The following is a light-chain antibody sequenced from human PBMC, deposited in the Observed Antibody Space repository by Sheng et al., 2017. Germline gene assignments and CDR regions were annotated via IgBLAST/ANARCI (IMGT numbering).Light chain of an antibody. CDR2: GAS. Sequence: ETVMTQSPATLSVSPGERATLSCRASQNISSNLAWYQQKPGQAPRLLIFGASSRGTGIPARFXGSGSGXEFTLTISSLQSEDFAVYFCQQYNDWPMYTFGQGTKLEIK. CDR3: QQYNDWPMYT. CDR1: QNISSN. V-gene: IGKV3-15*01. J-gene: IGKJ2*01.